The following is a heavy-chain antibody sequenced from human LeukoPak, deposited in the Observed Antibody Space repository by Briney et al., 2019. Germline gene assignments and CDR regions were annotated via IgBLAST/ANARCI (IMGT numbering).Heavy chain of an antibody. V-gene: IGHV3-33*06. D-gene: IGHD7-27*01. CDR2: IRYDGSQK. Sequence: PGRSLKLSCAASGITFSTSGMHWVRQAPGKGPEWVAVIRYDGSQKYYADSVKGRFTISRDNSKDTLFLQMNSLTLEDTAVYYCAKDTGHLILGDYWGQGTLVIVSS. CDR3: AKDTGHLILGDY. J-gene: IGHJ4*02. CDR1: GITFSTSG.